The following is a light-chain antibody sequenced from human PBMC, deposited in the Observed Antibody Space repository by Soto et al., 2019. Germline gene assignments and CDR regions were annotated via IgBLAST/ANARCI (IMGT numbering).Light chain of an antibody. J-gene: IGLJ2*01. Sequence: QSALTQPRSVSGSPGQSVTISCTGTSSDVGSNNYVSWYQQHPGKAPNLMIYDVSQRPSGVPDRFSGSKSGNTASLTISGLQHEDEADYYCCSYAGSHFLFGGGTKLTVL. V-gene: IGLV2-11*01. CDR2: DVS. CDR1: SSDVGSNNY. CDR3: CSYAGSHFL.